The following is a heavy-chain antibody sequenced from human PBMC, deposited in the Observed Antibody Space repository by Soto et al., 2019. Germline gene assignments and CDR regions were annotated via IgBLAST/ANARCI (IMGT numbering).Heavy chain of an antibody. CDR3: TRELPAAYYFDY. CDR2: INAGNGNT. Sequence: ASVKVSCKASGYTFTSYAVHWVRQAPGQRPEWMGWINAGNGNTKYSQKFQGRVTITRDTSTSTVYMELSSLRSEDTAVYYCTRELPAAYYFDYWGQGTLVTVSS. J-gene: IGHJ4*02. V-gene: IGHV1-3*01. CDR1: GYTFTSYA. D-gene: IGHD1-26*01.